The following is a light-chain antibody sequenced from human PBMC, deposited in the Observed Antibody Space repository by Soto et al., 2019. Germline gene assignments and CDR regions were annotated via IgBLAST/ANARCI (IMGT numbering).Light chain of an antibody. Sequence: DIQMTQSPSSLSASVGDRVTITCRASQSISSYLNWYQQKPGKAPKLLIYAASSLQSGVPSRFSGSGSGTDFTLTISSLQPEDFATYYCQQSYSTLLITFG. CDR3: QQSYSTLLIT. CDR1: QSISSY. CDR2: AAS. V-gene: IGKV1-39*01. J-gene: IGKJ5*01.